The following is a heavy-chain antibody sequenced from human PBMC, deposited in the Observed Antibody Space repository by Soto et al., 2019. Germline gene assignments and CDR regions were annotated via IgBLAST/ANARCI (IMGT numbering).Heavy chain of an antibody. D-gene: IGHD6-19*01. Sequence: HPGGSLRLSCAASGFTLSSYAMSWVRQAPGKGLEWVSAISGSGGSTYYADSVKGRFTISRDNSKNTLYLQMNSLRAEDTAVYYCAKSTGYSSGWSIFDYWGQGTLVTVSS. CDR2: ISGSGGST. CDR1: GFTLSSYA. V-gene: IGHV3-23*01. J-gene: IGHJ4*02. CDR3: AKSTGYSSGWSIFDY.